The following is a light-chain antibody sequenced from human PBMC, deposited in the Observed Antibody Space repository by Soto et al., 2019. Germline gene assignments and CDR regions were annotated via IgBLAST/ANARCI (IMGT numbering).Light chain of an antibody. Sequence: EIVMARSPATLSVSPGERATLSCRASQSVSSNLAWYQQKPGQAPRLLVYGASTRATGIPARFSGSVSGTEFTLTISSLQSEDFAVYYGQQYNSWPPLTFGGGTKVDIK. J-gene: IGKJ4*01. CDR2: GAS. CDR1: QSVSSN. V-gene: IGKV3-15*01. CDR3: QQYNSWPPLT.